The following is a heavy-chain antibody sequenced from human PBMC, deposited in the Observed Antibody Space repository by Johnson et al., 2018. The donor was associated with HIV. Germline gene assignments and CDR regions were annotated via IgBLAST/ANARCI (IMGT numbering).Heavy chain of an antibody. CDR2: ISYDGNNK. Sequence: QVLLVESGGGVVQPGTSLRLSCAASGFTFSSYGMHWVRQAPGKGLEWVAVISYDGNNKYYADSVKGRFTISRDNSKNTLYLQMNSLRAEDTAVYYCARDNIVLMVGGAFDIWGQGTMVTVSS. J-gene: IGHJ3*02. CDR1: GFTFSSYG. D-gene: IGHD2-8*01. V-gene: IGHV3-30*03. CDR3: ARDNIVLMVGGAFDI.